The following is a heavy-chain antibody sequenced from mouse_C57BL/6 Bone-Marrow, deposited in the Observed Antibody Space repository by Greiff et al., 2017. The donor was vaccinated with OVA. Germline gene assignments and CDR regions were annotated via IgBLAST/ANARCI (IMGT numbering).Heavy chain of an antibody. CDR1: GFNIKDDY. Sequence: VQLQQSGAELVRPGASVKLSCTASGFNIKDDYMHWVKQRPEQGLEWIGWIDPENGDTEYASKFQGKATITADTSSNTAYLQLSSLTSEDTAVYYCTTAYGSRKTWFAYWGQGTLVTVSA. D-gene: IGHD1-1*01. J-gene: IGHJ3*01. V-gene: IGHV14-4*01. CDR3: TTAYGSRKTWFAY. CDR2: IDPENGDT.